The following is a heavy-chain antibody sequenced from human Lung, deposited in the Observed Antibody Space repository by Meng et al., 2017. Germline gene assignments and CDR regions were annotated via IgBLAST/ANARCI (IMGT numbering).Heavy chain of an antibody. D-gene: IGHD4-11*01. CDR3: ARGPTTMAHDFDY. V-gene: IGHV4-34*01. Sequence: VQLQQWGAGFVKPSETLSLTCVVSGGSFSDYYWSWIRQPPGKGLEWIGEINHSGSTNYNPSLESRATISVDTSQNNLSLKLSSVTAADSAVYYCARGPTTMAHDFDYWGQGTLVTVSS. CDR2: INHSGST. J-gene: IGHJ4*02. CDR1: GGSFSDYY.